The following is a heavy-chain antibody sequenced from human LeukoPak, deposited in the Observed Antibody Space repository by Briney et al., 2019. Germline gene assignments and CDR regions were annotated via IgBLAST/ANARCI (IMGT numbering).Heavy chain of an antibody. D-gene: IGHD6-6*01. V-gene: IGHV3-66*01. CDR2: IHSGGST. Sequence: GGSLRLSCAASGFTVSSNYMSWVRQAPGKGLEWVSLIHSGGSTYYADSVKGRFTISRDNSKNTLYLQMNSLRAEDTAVYYCARDRPAPSIAARAFDYWGQGTLVTVSS. J-gene: IGHJ4*02. CDR1: GFTVSSNY. CDR3: ARDRPAPSIAARAFDY.